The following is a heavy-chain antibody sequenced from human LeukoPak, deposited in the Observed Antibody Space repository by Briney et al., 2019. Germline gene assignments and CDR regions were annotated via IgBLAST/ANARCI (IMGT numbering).Heavy chain of an antibody. V-gene: IGHV4-59*07. CDR2: ILYSGST. Sequence: PSDTLSHTCTDPGGSISTYNWSWVRPPPGKGLEWVGHILYSGSTQYNPSPQSRVTILVDTSKVQSSLELSSVTAADTAVYYCARVGVPSALDLNWFDPWGQGTLVTVSS. CDR1: GGSISTYN. J-gene: IGHJ5*02. CDR3: ARVGVPSALDLNWFDP. D-gene: IGHD2-2*01.